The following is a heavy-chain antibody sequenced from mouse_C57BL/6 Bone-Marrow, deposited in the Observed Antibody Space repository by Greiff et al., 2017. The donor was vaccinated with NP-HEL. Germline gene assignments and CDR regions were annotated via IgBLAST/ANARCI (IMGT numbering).Heavy chain of an antibody. D-gene: IGHD2-12*01. Sequence: QVHVKQSGAELARPGASVKLSCKASGYTFTSYGISWVKQRTGQGLEWIGEIYPRSGNTYYNEKFKGKATLTADKSSSTAYMELRSLTSEDSAVYFCARGRRRYFDVWGTGTTVTVSS. CDR2: IYPRSGNT. J-gene: IGHJ1*03. V-gene: IGHV1-81*01. CDR1: GYTFTSYG. CDR3: ARGRRRYFDV.